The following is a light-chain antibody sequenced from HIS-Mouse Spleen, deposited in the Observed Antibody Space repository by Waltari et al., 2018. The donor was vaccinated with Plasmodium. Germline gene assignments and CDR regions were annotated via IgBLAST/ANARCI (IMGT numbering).Light chain of an antibody. J-gene: IGLJ2*01. V-gene: IGLV2-8*01. Sequence: QSALTQPPSASGPPGQAVTISCTGTSRAVGGYNYVSWYQQHPGKAPKLMIYEVSKRPSGVPDRFSGSKSGNTASLTVSGLQAEDEADYYCSSYAGSNNLVFGGGTKLTVL. CDR2: EVS. CDR3: SSYAGSNNLV. CDR1: SRAVGGYNY.